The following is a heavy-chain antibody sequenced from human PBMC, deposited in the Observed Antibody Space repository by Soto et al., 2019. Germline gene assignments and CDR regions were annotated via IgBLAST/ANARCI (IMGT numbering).Heavy chain of an antibody. CDR2: INPNSGGT. CDR3: ARGIAVAGTVDFDY. J-gene: IGHJ4*02. D-gene: IGHD6-19*01. CDR1: GYTFTGYY. Sequence: ASVKVSCKASGYTFTGYYMHWVRQAPGQGLEWTGWINPNSGGTNYAQKFQGWVTMTRDTSISTAYMELSRLRSDDTAVYYCARGIAVAGTVDFDYWGQGTLVTVSS. V-gene: IGHV1-2*04.